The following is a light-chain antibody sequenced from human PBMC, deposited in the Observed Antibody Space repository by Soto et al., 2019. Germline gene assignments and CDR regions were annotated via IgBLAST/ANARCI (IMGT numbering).Light chain of an antibody. Sequence: QSALTQPASVSGSPGQSITVPCTGSSSDIGGYNYVSWYQQYPGKAPKLIIYDVTNRPSGVSDRFSASKSGNTASLTISGLQDEDEANYYCSSYTSNTLVLFGGGTKLTVL. CDR2: DVT. CDR3: SSYTSNTLVL. CDR1: SSDIGGYNY. V-gene: IGLV2-14*01. J-gene: IGLJ2*01.